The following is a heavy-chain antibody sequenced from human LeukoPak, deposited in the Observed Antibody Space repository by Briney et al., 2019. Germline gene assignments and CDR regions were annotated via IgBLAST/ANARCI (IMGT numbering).Heavy chain of an antibody. V-gene: IGHV5-51*01. J-gene: IGHJ4*02. CDR3: ARPLDSSGTDPQNFDY. CDR2: IYPGDSDT. Sequence: GESLKISCKGSGYSFTSYWIGWVRQMPGKGLEWMGIIYPGDSDTRYSPSFQGQVTISADKSISTAYLQWSSLKASDTAMYYCARPLDSSGTDPQNFDYWGQGTLATVSS. D-gene: IGHD3-22*01. CDR1: GYSFTSYW.